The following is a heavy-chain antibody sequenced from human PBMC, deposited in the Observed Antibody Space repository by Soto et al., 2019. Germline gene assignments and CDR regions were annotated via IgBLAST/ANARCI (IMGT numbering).Heavy chain of an antibody. J-gene: IGHJ5*02. CDR3: ARDAPGSIAARPRWFDP. CDR1: GFTFSSYE. V-gene: IGHV3-48*03. CDR2: ISSSGSTI. D-gene: IGHD6-6*01. Sequence: GGSLRLSCAASGFTFSSYEMNWVRQAPGKGLEWVSYISSSGSTIYYADSVKGRFTISRDNAKNSLYLQMNSLRAEDTAVYYCARDAPGSIAARPRWFDPWGQGTLVTVSS.